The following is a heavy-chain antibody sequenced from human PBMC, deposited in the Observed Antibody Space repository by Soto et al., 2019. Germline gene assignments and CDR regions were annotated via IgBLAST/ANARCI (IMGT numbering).Heavy chain of an antibody. CDR1: GGTFSSYT. Sequence: SVKVSCKASGGTFSSYTISWVRQAPGQGLEWMGRIIPILGIANYAQKFQGRVTITADKSTSTAYMELSSLRSEDTAVYYCARDYDSSGYYSGLDYWGQGTLVTVSS. V-gene: IGHV1-69*04. CDR3: ARDYDSSGYYSGLDY. CDR2: IIPILGIA. J-gene: IGHJ4*02. D-gene: IGHD3-22*01.